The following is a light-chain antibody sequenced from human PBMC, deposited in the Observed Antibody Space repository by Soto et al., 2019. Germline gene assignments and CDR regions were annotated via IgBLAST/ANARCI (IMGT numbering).Light chain of an antibody. CDR2: AAS. V-gene: IGKV1-5*01. CDR1: QSIGYW. J-gene: IGKJ4*02. Sequence: DIQMTQSPSRLSACVGDRVTITCRASQSIGYWLAWYQQKPGKAPNLLIYAASTLETGVPSRFSGRGYGTEFTLTIGSLHPDDSASHYCQQYNSFSNTFGRGTKVEIK. CDR3: QQYNSFSNT.